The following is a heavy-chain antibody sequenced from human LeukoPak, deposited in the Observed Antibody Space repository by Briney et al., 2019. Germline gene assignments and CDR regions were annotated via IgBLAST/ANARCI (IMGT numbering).Heavy chain of an antibody. J-gene: IGHJ5*02. Sequence: PSETLSLTCTVSGGSISSYYWSWIRQPPGKGLEWIGYIYYSGSTSYNPSFKSRVTILVDTSKNQFSLKVSSVTAADTAVYYCARHPNWFDPWGQGTLVTVSS. V-gene: IGHV4-59*08. CDR2: IYYSGST. CDR1: GGSISSYY. CDR3: ARHPNWFDP.